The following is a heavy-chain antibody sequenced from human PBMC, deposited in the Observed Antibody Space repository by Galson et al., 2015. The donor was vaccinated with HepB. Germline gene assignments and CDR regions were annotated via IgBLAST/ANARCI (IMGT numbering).Heavy chain of an antibody. D-gene: IGHD2-21*02. Sequence: SVKVSCKASGYSFTDYYIHWVRQAPGQGLEWMGWINPYHGATRFAPKFQGRVTMTRYTSISTVYMELTGLTPADSGVYYCARAFEGTGDTGAFFYTFDVWGQGTTVTVSS. V-gene: IGHV1-2*02. J-gene: IGHJ6*02. CDR2: INPYHGAT. CDR3: ARAFEGTGDTGAFFYTFDV. CDR1: GYSFTDYY.